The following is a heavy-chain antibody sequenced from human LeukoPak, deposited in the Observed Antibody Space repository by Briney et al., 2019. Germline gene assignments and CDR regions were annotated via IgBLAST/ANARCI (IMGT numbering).Heavy chain of an antibody. J-gene: IGHJ5*02. D-gene: IGHD3-16*01. CDR3: ARGATRLTFRGVKGNWFDP. Sequence: SETLSLTCTVSGGSISSYYWSWIRQPPGKGLEWIGYIYYGGSTNYNPSLKSRVTISVDTSKNQFSLKLSSVTAADTAVYYCARGATRLTFRGVKGNWFDPWGQGTLVTVSS. CDR1: GGSISSYY. CDR2: IYYGGST. V-gene: IGHV4-59*12.